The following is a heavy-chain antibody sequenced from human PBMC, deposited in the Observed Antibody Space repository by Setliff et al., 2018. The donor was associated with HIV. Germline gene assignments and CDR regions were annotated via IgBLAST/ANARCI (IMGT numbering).Heavy chain of an antibody. Sequence: SETLSLTCTVSGGSISSTTYYWGWIRQPPGKGLEWIGSFHYSGSTNYNPSLKSRVTISVDTSKNQFSLKLSSVTAADTAVYYCAKEGIDYYDSSGYGPHDAFDIWGQGTMVTVSS. J-gene: IGHJ3*02. CDR3: AKEGIDYYDSSGYGPHDAFDI. CDR1: GGSISSTTYY. CDR2: FHYSGST. V-gene: IGHV4-39*07. D-gene: IGHD3-22*01.